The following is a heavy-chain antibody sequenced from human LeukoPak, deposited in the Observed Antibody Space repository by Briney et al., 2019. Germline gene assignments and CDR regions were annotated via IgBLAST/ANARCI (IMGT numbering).Heavy chain of an antibody. CDR2: IYYSGST. Sequence: SETLSLTCTVSGGSVSSGSYYWSWIRQPPGKGLEWIGYIYYSGSTNYNPSLKSRVTISVDTSKNQFSLKLSSVTAADTAVYYCARDRHNYYDSSGFPVNDAFDIWGQGTMVTVSS. CDR3: ARDRHNYYDSSGFPVNDAFDI. J-gene: IGHJ3*02. CDR1: GGSVSSGSYY. V-gene: IGHV4-61*01. D-gene: IGHD3-22*01.